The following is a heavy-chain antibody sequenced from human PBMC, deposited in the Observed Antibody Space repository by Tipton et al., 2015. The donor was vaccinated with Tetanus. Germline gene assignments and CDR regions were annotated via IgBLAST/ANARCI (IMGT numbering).Heavy chain of an antibody. J-gene: IGHJ5*02. CDR2: ISVRGSHT. CDR1: GFTFSNYA. CDR3: AKDPASRGWFAP. V-gene: IGHV3-23*01. Sequence: GSLRLSCAASGFTFSNYAMAWVRQAPGKGLEWVSGISVRGSHTYYADPVKGRFSISRDNSKNPVYLQMNSLRDEDTAVYYCAKDPASRGWFAPWGQGTLVSVSS.